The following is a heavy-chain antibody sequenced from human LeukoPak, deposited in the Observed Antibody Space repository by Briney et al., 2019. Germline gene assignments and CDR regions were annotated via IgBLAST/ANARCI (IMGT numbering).Heavy chain of an antibody. D-gene: IGHD7-27*01. CDR2: IYHTGST. J-gene: IGHJ4*02. CDR1: GGSVSDYY. V-gene: IGHV4-59*02. CDR3: ASRKLGNGY. Sequence: PETLSLTCTMSGGSVSDYYWSWIRHSPGKGLEWIGYIYHTGSTSYTPSLKSGATLPSATSQHQSPLKLSSVTAADTAVYYCASRKLGNGYWGQGTLVTVSS.